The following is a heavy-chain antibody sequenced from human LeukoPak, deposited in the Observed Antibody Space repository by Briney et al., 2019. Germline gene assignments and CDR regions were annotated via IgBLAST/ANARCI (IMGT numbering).Heavy chain of an antibody. CDR1: GYRFTRDW. CDR2: IDPGDSET. V-gene: IGHV5-51*01. J-gene: IGHJ3*02. CDR3: ARLNDGFDI. Sequence: GESLKISRKCSGYRFTRDWIAWGRQMPGKGLQWMGIIDPGDSETRYSPSFQGQVTITADKSISTAYLQWSSLKASDTAMYYCARLNDGFDIWGQGAMVIVSS.